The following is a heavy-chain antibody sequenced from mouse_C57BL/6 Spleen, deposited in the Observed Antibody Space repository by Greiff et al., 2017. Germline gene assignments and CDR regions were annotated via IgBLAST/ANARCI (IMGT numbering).Heavy chain of an antibody. CDR1: GFTFSNYW. CDR2: IRLKSDNYAT. D-gene: IGHD2-2*01. CDR3: TGLYGYDEGGAMDY. Sequence: EVKVEESGGGLVQPGGSMKLSCVASGFTFSNYWMNWVRQSPEKGLEWVAQIRLKSDNYATHYAESVKGRFTISRDDSKSSVYLQMNNLRAEDTGIYYCTGLYGYDEGGAMDYWGQGTSVTVSS. V-gene: IGHV6-3*01. J-gene: IGHJ4*01.